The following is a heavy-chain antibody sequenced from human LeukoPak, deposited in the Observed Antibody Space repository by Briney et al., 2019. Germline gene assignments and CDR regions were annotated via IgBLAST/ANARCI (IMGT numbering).Heavy chain of an antibody. CDR3: ARGDYGDKEFDY. CDR2: ISSSGSYI. V-gene: IGHV3-21*01. Sequence: GGSLRLSCAASAFTFSSYGMNWVRQAPGKGLEWVSSISSSGSYIYYADSVKGRFTISRDNAKNSLYLQMNSLRAEDTAVYYCARGDYGDKEFDYWGQGTLVTVSS. CDR1: AFTFSSYG. D-gene: IGHD4-17*01. J-gene: IGHJ4*02.